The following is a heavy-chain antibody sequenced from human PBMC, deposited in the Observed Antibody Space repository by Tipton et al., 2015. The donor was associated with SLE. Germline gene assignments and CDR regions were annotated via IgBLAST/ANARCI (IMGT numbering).Heavy chain of an antibody. CDR2: IHSSGST. CDR3: ARHFSGSYSFDY. V-gene: IGHV4-4*07. Sequence: TLSLTCTVFGGSISSYYWSWIRQPAGKGLEWIGQIHSSGSTSYNPSPKSRVSISVDMSKNQVSLKLSSVTAADTGLYYCARHFSGSYSFDYWGQGKLVTVSS. D-gene: IGHD1-26*01. CDR1: GGSISSYY. J-gene: IGHJ4*02.